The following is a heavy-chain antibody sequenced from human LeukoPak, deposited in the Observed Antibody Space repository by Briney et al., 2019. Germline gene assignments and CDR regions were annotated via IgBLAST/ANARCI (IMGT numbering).Heavy chain of an antibody. V-gene: IGHV3-7*01. D-gene: IGHD3-16*01. CDR3: ARVWGAECFDY. CDR1: GFTFSSYW. Sequence: GGSLRLSCAASGFTFSSYWMSWVRQAPGKGLEWVANIKQDGSEKYCVDSVKGRFTISRDNAKNSLYLQMNSLRAEDTAVYYCARVWGAECFDYWGQGTLVTVSS. J-gene: IGHJ4*02. CDR2: IKQDGSEK.